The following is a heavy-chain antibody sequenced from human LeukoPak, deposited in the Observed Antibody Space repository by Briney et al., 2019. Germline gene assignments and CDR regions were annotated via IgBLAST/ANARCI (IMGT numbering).Heavy chain of an antibody. CDR3: ARDRDQYQLLYDFDY. CDR1: GFTFSSYA. J-gene: IGHJ4*02. CDR2: ISGSGGST. V-gene: IGHV3-23*01. D-gene: IGHD2-2*02. Sequence: GGSLRLSCAASGFTFSSYAMSWVRQAPGKGLEWVSAISGSGGSTYYADSVKGRFTISRDNSKNTLYLQMNSLRAEDTAVYYCARDRDQYQLLYDFDYWGQGTLVTVSS.